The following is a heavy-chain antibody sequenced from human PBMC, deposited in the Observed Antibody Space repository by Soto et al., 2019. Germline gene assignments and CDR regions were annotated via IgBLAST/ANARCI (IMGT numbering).Heavy chain of an antibody. D-gene: IGHD3-10*01. CDR3: AREGFGELVSYYGMDV. J-gene: IGHJ6*02. CDR1: GYTFTSYG. Sequence: GASVKVSCKASGYTFTSYGISWVRQAPGQGLEWMGWISAYNGNTNYAQKLQGRVTMTTDTSTSTAYMELRSLRSDDTAVYYCAREGFGELVSYYGMDVWGQGTTVTVSS. CDR2: ISAYNGNT. V-gene: IGHV1-18*01.